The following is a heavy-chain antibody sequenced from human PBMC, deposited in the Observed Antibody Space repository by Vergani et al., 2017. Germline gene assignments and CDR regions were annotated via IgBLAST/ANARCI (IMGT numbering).Heavy chain of an antibody. CDR3: ASPRAGKRSLYGMDV. V-gene: IGHV1-2*02. D-gene: IGHD6-19*01. Sequence: QVQLVQSGAEVKKPGASVKVSCKASGYTFTGYYMHWVRQAPGQGLEWMGWINPNSGGTNYAQKFQGRVTMTRDTSISTAYMELSRLRSDDTAVYYCASPRAGKRSLYGMDVWSQGTTVTVSS. CDR1: GYTFTGYY. CDR2: INPNSGGT. J-gene: IGHJ6*02.